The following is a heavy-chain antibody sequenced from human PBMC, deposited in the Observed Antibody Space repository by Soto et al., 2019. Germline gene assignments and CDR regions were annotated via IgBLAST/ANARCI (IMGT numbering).Heavy chain of an antibody. V-gene: IGHV3-9*01. CDR2: ISWNSGSI. J-gene: IGHJ5*02. CDR1: GFTFDDYA. CDR3: ARVYGDYGWFDP. Sequence: DVQLVESGGGLVQPGRSLRLSCAASGFTFDDYAMHWVRQAPGKGLEWVSGISWNSGSIGYADSVKGRFTISRDNAKNSLYLQMNSLRAEDTALYYCARVYGDYGWFDPWGQGTLVTVSS. D-gene: IGHD4-17*01.